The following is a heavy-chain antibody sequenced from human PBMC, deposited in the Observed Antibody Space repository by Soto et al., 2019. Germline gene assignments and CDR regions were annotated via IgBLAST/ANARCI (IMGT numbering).Heavy chain of an antibody. CDR1: GFTFSSYA. J-gene: IGHJ4*02. V-gene: IGHV3-23*01. CDR2: ISGSGGST. D-gene: IGHD4-17*01. CDR3: EKEGYGEYYAY. Sequence: GGSLRLSCAASGFTFSSYAMSWVRQAPGKGLEWASAISGSGGSTYYADSVKGRFTISRDNSKNTLYLQMNSLRAEDTAVYYCEKEGYGEYYAYWGQGTLVTVSS.